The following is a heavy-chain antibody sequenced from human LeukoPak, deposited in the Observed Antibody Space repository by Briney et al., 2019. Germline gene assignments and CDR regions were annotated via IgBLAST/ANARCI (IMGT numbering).Heavy chain of an antibody. J-gene: IGHJ4*02. CDR1: GGSFSNYY. CDR3: ASWGPAFYDILTGSNFDY. Sequence: SETLSLTCAVYGGSFSNYYWSWIRQPPGKGLEWIGEINHSGSTNYNPSLKSRVTISVDTSKNQFSLKLSSVTAADTAVYYCASWGPAFYDILTGSNFDYWGQGTLVTVSS. CDR2: INHSGST. V-gene: IGHV4-34*01. D-gene: IGHD3-9*01.